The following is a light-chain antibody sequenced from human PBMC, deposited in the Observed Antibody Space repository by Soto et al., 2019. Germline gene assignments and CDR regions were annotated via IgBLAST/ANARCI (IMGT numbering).Light chain of an antibody. CDR1: SSDVGSYNL. Sequence: QSALTQPASVSGSPGQSITISCPGNSSDVGSYNLVSWYHQHPGKAPKLMIYEGSKRPSGVSNSVSGSKSGNTASLTISGLQAEDEADYYCCSYAGSSTLYVFGAGTKVTVL. J-gene: IGLJ1*01. V-gene: IGLV2-23*01. CDR2: EGS. CDR3: CSYAGSSTLYV.